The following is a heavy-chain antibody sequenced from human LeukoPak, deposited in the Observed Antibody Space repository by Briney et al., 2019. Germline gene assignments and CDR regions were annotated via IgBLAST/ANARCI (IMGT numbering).Heavy chain of an antibody. CDR2: INPNSGGT. Sequence: GASVKVSCKAPGYTFTGYYMHWVRQAPGQGLEWMGRINPNSGGTNYAQKFQGRVTMTRDTSISTAYMELSRLRSDDTAVYYCARVRSRGRYFDWLLGDYWGQGTLVTVSS. V-gene: IGHV1-2*06. CDR1: GYTFTGYY. CDR3: ARVRSRGRYFDWLLGDY. D-gene: IGHD3-9*01. J-gene: IGHJ4*02.